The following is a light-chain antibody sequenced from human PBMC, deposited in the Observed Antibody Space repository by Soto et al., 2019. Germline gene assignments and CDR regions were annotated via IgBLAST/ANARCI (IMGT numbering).Light chain of an antibody. J-gene: IGKJ3*01. CDR3: QKYSSVPV. CDR2: AAS. CDR1: QDIRNF. Sequence: DIQMTQSPTSLSASVGDRVTITCRASQDIRNFVAWYQQKPGKAPKLLIYAASTLQSGVPSWFSGSGSGTDFTLTSNSLQPEDVATYSCQKYSSVPVFGPGTKVEIK. V-gene: IGKV1-27*01.